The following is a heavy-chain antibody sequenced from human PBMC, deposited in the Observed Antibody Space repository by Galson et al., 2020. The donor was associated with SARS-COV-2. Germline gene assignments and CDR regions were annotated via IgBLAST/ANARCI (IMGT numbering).Heavy chain of an antibody. CDR1: RASIINSRNY. J-gene: IGHJ4*02. CDR3: ARQGTIYERNGNPFDS. D-gene: IGHD2-21*01. Sequence: SETLSLTFTVSRASIINSRNYWGWIRQPPGKGLEWIANLDYRGSISYSPSLMTRIIISVDTSKNQLSLNLTSVTDADTAIYYCARQGTIYERNGNPFDSWGQGTLVTVSS. V-gene: IGHV4-39*01. CDR2: LDYRGSI.